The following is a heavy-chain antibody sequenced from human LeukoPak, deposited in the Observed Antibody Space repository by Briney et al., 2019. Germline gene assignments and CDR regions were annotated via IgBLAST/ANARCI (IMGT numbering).Heavy chain of an antibody. CDR2: INHSGST. J-gene: IGHJ4*02. D-gene: IGHD3-3*02. Sequence: SETLSLTCAVYGGSFSGYYWSWIRQPPGKGLEWIGEINHSGSTNYNPSLKSRVTISVDTSKNQFSLKLSSVTAADTAVYYCASHFIGFDYWGQGTLVTVSS. CDR3: ASHFIGFDY. CDR1: GGSFSGYY. V-gene: IGHV4-34*01.